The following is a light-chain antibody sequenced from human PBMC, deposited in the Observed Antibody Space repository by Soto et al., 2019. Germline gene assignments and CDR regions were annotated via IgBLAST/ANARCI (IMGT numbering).Light chain of an antibody. CDR2: DAS. J-gene: IGKJ1*01. CDR3: QQRSNWPWT. V-gene: IGKV3-11*01. Sequence: DIVMTQSPATLSFSPGDRVTLSCRASQSVSSYLAWYQQKPGQAPRLLIYDASNRATGIPARFSGSGSGTDFTLTISSLEPEDFAVYYCQQRSNWPWTFGQGTTVDIK. CDR1: QSVSSY.